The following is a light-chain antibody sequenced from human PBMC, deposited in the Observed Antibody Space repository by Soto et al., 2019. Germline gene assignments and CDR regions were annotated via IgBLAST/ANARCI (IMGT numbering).Light chain of an antibody. J-gene: IGKJ1*01. V-gene: IGKV4-1*01. CDR3: HHYYSGPPST. CDR1: QSIFYSSSNKNY. CDR2: WAS. Sequence: DIVMTQSPDSLAVSLGERVTINCKSSQSIFYSSSNKNYLAWYQQKPGQSPKLLIYWASTREAGVPARFSGGGSETDFTLTISSLQAEDVAVYFCHHYYSGPPSTFGQGTKVEI.